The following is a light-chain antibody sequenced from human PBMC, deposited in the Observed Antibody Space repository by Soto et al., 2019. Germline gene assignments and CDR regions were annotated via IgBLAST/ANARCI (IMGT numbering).Light chain of an antibody. V-gene: IGKV1-33*01. CDR2: DAS. CDR3: QQYDNLPLYT. J-gene: IGKJ3*01. CDR1: QDISNY. Sequence: DIQMTQSPSSLSASVGDRVTITCQASQDISNYLNWYQQKPGKAPKLLIYDASNLETGVPSRLSGSGSGTDFTFTISSLQPEDIATYYCQQYDNLPLYTFGPRTKVDIK.